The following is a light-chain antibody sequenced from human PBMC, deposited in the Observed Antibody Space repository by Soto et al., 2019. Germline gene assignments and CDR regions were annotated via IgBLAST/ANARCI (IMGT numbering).Light chain of an antibody. CDR2: GAS. J-gene: IGKJ1*01. CDR3: QQYSSSPGGT. V-gene: IGKV3-20*01. CDR1: QSVSSSY. Sequence: EIVLTQSPGTLSLSPGERATLSCRASQSVSSSYFAWYPQKPGQAPRLIIYGASSRATGIPDRFIGSGSGKDFALTISIVETEDFAFYYCQQYSSSPGGTFGQGNKVEIK.